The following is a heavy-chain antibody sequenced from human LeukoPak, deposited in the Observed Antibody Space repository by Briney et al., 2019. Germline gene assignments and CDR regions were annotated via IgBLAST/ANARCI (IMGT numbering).Heavy chain of an antibody. CDR3: AREAYYFDY. CDR2: TRNKANSYTA. CDR1: GLIFSDQY. Sequence: GGSLRLSCAGSGLIFSDQYIDWVRQAPGKGLEWVGRTRNKANSYTAEYAASVKGRFTISRDDSKSSVYLQMNSLKTEDTAVYYCAREAYYFDYWGQGTLVTVSS. J-gene: IGHJ4*02. V-gene: IGHV3-72*01.